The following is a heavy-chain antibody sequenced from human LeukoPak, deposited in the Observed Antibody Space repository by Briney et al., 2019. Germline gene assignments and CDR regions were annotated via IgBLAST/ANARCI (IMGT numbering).Heavy chain of an antibody. J-gene: IGHJ2*01. CDR2: INHSGST. CDR1: GGSFSGYY. V-gene: IGHV4-34*01. Sequence: SETLSLTCAVYGGSFSGYYWSWIRQPPGKGLEWIGEINHSGSTNYNPSLKSRVTVSVDTSKNQFSLKLSSVTAADTAVYYCAITMVRGVKSWYFDLWGRGALVTVSS. D-gene: IGHD3-10*01. CDR3: AITMVRGVKSWYFDL.